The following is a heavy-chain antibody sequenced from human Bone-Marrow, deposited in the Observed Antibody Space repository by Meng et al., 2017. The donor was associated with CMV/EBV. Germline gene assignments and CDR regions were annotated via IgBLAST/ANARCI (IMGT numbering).Heavy chain of an antibody. J-gene: IGHJ4*02. CDR3: ASSTSGYDSLTSDY. Sequence: ASVKVSCKASGYTFTGYYMHWVRQAPGQGLEWMGWISAYNGNTNYAQKLQGRVTMTTDTSTSTAYMELRSLRSDDTAVYYCASSTSGYDSLTSDYWGQGKLVNVDS. V-gene: IGHV1-18*04. D-gene: IGHD5-12*01. CDR2: ISAYNGNT. CDR1: GYTFTGYY.